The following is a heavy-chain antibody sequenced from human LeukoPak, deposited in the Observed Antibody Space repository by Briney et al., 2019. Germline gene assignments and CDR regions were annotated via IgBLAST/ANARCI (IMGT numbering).Heavy chain of an antibody. V-gene: IGHV4-34*01. CDR2: INHSGST. J-gene: IGHJ4*02. Sequence: SETLSLTCAVYGGSFSGYYWSWIRQPPGKGLEWIGEINHSGSTNYNPSLKSRVTISVDTSKNQFSLKLSSVTAADTAVYYCARIDFWSGYYSFDYWGQGTPVTVSS. CDR1: GGSFSGYY. CDR3: ARIDFWSGYYSFDY. D-gene: IGHD3-3*01.